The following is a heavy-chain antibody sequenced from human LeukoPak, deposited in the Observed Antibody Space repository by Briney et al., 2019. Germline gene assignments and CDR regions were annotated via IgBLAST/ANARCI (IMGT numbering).Heavy chain of an antibody. D-gene: IGHD1-26*01. CDR3: AREGSGSYYCMDY. Sequence: GASVKVSCKASGYTFTSYAMNWVRQAPGQGLEWMGRINPNSGGTNYAQKFQGRVTMTRDTSISTAYMELSRLRSDDTAVYYCAREGSGSYYCMDYWGQGTLVTVSS. V-gene: IGHV1-2*06. CDR2: INPNSGGT. CDR1: GYTFTSYA. J-gene: IGHJ4*02.